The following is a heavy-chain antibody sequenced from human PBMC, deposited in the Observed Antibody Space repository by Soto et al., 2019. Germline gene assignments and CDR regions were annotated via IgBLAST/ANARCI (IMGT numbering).Heavy chain of an antibody. Sequence: GGSLRLSCVASGFDFTSNSMAWVRQAPGKGLEWVSSINYVSDSIYYAGSVKGRFTISRDNSKNTLYMQMRSLRVDDTAIYYCVKSDARGIRYYGMQXWGQGTTLTVS. V-gene: IGHV3-23*01. J-gene: IGHJ6*02. CDR3: VKSDARGIRYYGMQX. CDR1: GFDFTSNS. CDR2: INYVSDSI.